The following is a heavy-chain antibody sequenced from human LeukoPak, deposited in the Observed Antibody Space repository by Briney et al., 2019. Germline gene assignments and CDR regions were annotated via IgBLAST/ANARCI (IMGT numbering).Heavy chain of an antibody. CDR3: ARIMAVADY. CDR2: ISSSGSTI. Sequence: GGSLRLSCAASGFTFSSYEMNWVRQAPGKGLEWVSYISSSGSTIYYADSVKGRFTISRDNAKNSLYLQMNSLRAEDTAVYYCARIMAVADYWGQGTLVTVSS. CDR1: GFTFSSYE. D-gene: IGHD6-19*01. V-gene: IGHV3-48*03. J-gene: IGHJ4*02.